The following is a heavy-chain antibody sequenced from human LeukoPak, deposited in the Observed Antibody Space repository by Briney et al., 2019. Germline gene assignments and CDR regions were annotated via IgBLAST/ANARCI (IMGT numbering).Heavy chain of an antibody. CDR3: ARGEWLVGVYWYFDL. CDR2: IYYSGST. D-gene: IGHD6-19*01. J-gene: IGHJ2*01. Sequence: SSETLSLTCAVSGGSISSGGYSWSWIRQPPGKGLEWIGYIYYSGSTYYNPSLKSRVTISVDTSKNQFSLELSSVTAADTAVYYCARGEWLVGVYWYFDLWGRGTLVTVSS. CDR1: GGSISSGGYS. V-gene: IGHV4-30-4*07.